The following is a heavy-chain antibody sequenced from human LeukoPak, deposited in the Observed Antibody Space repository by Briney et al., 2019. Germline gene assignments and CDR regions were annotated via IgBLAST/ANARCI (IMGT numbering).Heavy chain of an antibody. J-gene: IGHJ6*02. CDR3: ARGSSVGAGFPVGMDV. D-gene: IGHD1-26*01. CDR1: GYPFTGYY. V-gene: IGHV1-2*02. CDR2: INPNSGFT. Sequence: ASVRVSRKASGYPFTGYYLHWVRQAPGQGLEWMGWINPNSGFTNYAQKFQGRVTMTRDTSISTVYMELSRLRSDDTAVYYCARGSSVGAGFPVGMDVWGQGTTVTVSS.